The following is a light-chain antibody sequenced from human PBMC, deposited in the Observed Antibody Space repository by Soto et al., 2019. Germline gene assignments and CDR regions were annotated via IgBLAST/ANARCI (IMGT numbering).Light chain of an antibody. CDR2: QVS. CDR3: LSYTTSTTFG. V-gene: IGLV2-14*01. Sequence: QTALTQPASVSGSPGHSITISCAATGSDIGAYNSVSWYQQHPGKAPKLIVFQVSFRPSAVSDRFSGSKPDNTASLTISGLQTEDEAEYYSLSYTTSTTFGFGTGTKVTVL. CDR1: GSDIGAYNS. J-gene: IGLJ1*01.